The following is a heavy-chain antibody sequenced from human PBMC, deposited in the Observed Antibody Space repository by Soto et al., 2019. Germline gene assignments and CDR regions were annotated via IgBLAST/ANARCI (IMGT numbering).Heavy chain of an antibody. CDR2: TYYSGST. CDR3: ARNSYGGMTDY. CDR1: GGSMSRYY. Sequence: PSETLSLTCTVSGGSMSRYYWSWIRQPPGKGLEWIGYTYYSGSTNYNPSLKSRVIISIDTPKNQFSLKLRSVTAADTAVYHCARNSYGGMTDYWGQGTLVTVSS. J-gene: IGHJ4*02. D-gene: IGHD4-17*01. V-gene: IGHV4-59*08.